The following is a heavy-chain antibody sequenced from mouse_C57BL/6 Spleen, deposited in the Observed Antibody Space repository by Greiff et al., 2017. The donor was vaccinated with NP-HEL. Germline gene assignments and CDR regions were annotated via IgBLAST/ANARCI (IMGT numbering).Heavy chain of an antibody. CDR3: ARGYYDYLFDY. CDR2: IYPGGGYT. D-gene: IGHD2-4*01. Sequence: VKLVESGAELVRPGTSVKMSCKASGYTFTNYWIGWAKQRPGHGLEWIGDIYPGGGYTNYNEKFKGKATLTADKSSSTAYMQFSSLTSEDSAIYYCARGYYDYLFDYWGQGTTLTVSS. CDR1: GYTFTNYW. J-gene: IGHJ2*01. V-gene: IGHV1-63*01.